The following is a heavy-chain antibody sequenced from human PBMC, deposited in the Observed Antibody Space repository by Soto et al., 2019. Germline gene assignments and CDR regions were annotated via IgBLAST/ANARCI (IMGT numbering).Heavy chain of an antibody. J-gene: IGHJ4*02. CDR2: LRTYDGHT. Sequence: ASVKVSCKASGYTFTTYAISWVRQAPGQGLEWMGWLRTYDGHTDYAPNLRGRVTMTRNTSISTAYMELSSLRSEDTAVYYCARTLYGDNVDYWGQGTLVTVSS. V-gene: IGHV1-18*04. D-gene: IGHD4-17*01. CDR1: GYTFTTYA. CDR3: ARTLYGDNVDY.